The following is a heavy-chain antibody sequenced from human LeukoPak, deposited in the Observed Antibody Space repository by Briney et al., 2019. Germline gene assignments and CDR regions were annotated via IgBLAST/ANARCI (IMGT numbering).Heavy chain of an antibody. CDR1: GGSISSYY. V-gene: IGHV4-59*01. D-gene: IGHD4/OR15-4a*01. CDR2: IYYSGST. CDR3: AREGLTKGAFDI. J-gene: IGHJ3*02. Sequence: SETLSLTCTVSGGSISSYYWSWIRQPPGKGLEWIGYIYYSGSTNYNPSLKSRVTISVDTSKNQFSLKLSSVTAADTAVYYCAREGLTKGAFDIWGQGTMVTVSS.